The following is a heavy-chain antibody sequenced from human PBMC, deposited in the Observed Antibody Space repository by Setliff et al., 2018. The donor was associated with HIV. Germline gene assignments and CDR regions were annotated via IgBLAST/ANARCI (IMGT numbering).Heavy chain of an antibody. CDR3: AKVKGKTGIQFYYGMDF. V-gene: IGHV3-48*01. CDR1: GFAFSDNP. CDR2: IRGKSDII. J-gene: IGHJ6*02. D-gene: IGHD1-1*01. Sequence: PGGSLRLSCVASSGFAFSDNPMNWVRQAPGKGLEWISHIRGKSDIIKYAESVMGRFTISRDNAKNSLYLEMNSLRAEDTAIYYCAKVKGKTGIQFYYGMDFWGQGTTVTVSS.